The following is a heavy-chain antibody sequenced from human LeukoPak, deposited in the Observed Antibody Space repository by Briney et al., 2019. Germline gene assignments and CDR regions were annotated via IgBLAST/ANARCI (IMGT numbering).Heavy chain of an antibody. J-gene: IGHJ3*02. Sequence: GGSLRLSCAASGFTFSSYSMNWVRQAPGKGLEWVSSISSSSSYIYYADSVKGRFTISRDNAKNSLYLQMNSLRAEDTAVYYCARELGGGETYYYDSSGYPEGAFDIWGQGTMVTVSS. D-gene: IGHD3-22*01. V-gene: IGHV3-21*01. CDR3: ARELGGGETYYYDSSGYPEGAFDI. CDR2: ISSSSSYI. CDR1: GFTFSSYS.